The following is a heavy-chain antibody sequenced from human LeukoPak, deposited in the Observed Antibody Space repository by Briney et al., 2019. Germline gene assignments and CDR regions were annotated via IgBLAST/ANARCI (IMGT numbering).Heavy chain of an antibody. CDR2: ISNNGGSP. CDR1: GFSFSSYA. D-gene: IGHD6-19*01. V-gene: IGHV3-64D*06. CDR3: VKDGGAAGSGWRFDY. Sequence: GGSLRLSCSASGFSFSSYAMHWVLQAPGKGLEYVSGISNNGGSPYYADSVKGRFTISRDNSKNTLSLQTSSLRPEDTAVYYCVKDGGAAGSGWRFDYWGQGTQVSVSS. J-gene: IGHJ4*02.